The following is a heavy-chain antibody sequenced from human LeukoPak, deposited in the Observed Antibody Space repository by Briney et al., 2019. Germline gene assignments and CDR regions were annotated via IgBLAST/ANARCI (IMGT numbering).Heavy chain of an antibody. V-gene: IGHV3-30*02. J-gene: IGHJ3*02. CDR1: GFTFSSYG. Sequence: GGSLRLSCAASGFTFSSYGMHWVRQAPGKGLEWVAFIRYDGTNKYYADSVKGRFTISRDNSKNTLYLQMNSLRAEDTAVYYCARFRVTGKDAFDIWGQGTMVTVSS. CDR3: ARFRVTGKDAFDI. CDR2: IRYDGTNK. D-gene: IGHD3-10*01.